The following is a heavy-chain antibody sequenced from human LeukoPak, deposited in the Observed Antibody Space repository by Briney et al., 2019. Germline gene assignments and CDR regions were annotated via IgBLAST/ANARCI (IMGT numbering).Heavy chain of an antibody. CDR2: ISGYNGNT. V-gene: IGHV1-18*01. CDR1: GYTFTNHG. J-gene: IGHJ4*02. Sequence: AAAMVSSKASGYTFTNHGISWVRQAPGQGLEWMGWISGYNGNTNSVQKFRGRVTMTTETSTSTAYMELRSLSSDDTAVYYCARDLSLGRHDDGEPFDYWGQGTLVTVSS. CDR3: ARDLSLGRHDDGEPFDY. D-gene: IGHD4-17*01.